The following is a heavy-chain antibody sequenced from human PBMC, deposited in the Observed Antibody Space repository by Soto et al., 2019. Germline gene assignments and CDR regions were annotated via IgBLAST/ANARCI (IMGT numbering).Heavy chain of an antibody. CDR2: IYYSGST. Sequence: QVQLQESGPGLVKPSQTLSLTCTVSGGSISSGDNYWSWIRQPPGKGLEWIGYIYYSGSTYYNPSLKHRVTISVHTSRNHCSLKLNPVTAAGAAVYYCASNSYGYICDDSWGQGTLVTVSS. J-gene: IGHJ4*02. CDR1: GGSISSGDNY. D-gene: IGHD5-18*01. CDR3: ASNSYGYICDDS. V-gene: IGHV4-30-4*01.